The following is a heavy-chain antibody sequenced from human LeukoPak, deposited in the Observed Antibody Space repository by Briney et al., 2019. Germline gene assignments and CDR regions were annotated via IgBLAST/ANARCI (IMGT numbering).Heavy chain of an antibody. Sequence: SETLSLTCTVSGGSISSYYWNWIRQPPGKGLEWIGYIYYSGSTNYNPSLKGRVTMSVDTSKNQLSLELNSVTAADTAVYYCARRAASAIVYYYFYMDVWGKGTTVTVSS. V-gene: IGHV4-59*01. J-gene: IGHJ6*03. D-gene: IGHD2-2*02. CDR1: GGSISSYY. CDR2: IYYSGST. CDR3: ARRAASAIVYYYFYMDV.